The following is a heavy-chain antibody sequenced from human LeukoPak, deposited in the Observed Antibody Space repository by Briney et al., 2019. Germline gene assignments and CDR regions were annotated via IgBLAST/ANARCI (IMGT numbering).Heavy chain of an antibody. Sequence: GRSLRPSCAASGFTFSSYAMHWVRQAPGKGLEWVAVISYDGSNKYYADSVKGRFTISRDNSKNTLYLQMNSLRAEDTAVYYCARDRAALDYWGQGTLVTVSS. V-gene: IGHV3-30-3*01. D-gene: IGHD3-10*01. CDR2: ISYDGSNK. CDR3: ARDRAALDY. CDR1: GFTFSSYA. J-gene: IGHJ4*02.